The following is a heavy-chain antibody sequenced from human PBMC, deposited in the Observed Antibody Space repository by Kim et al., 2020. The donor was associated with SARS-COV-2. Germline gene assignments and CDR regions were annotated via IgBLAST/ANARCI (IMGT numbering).Heavy chain of an antibody. Sequence: GGSLRLSCAASGFTVSSNYMSWVRQAPGKGLEWVSVICSGGSTYYAASVEGRFTISRDNSNNTLYLQMISMITEDTTVYYYAREKKWELRAYYYYYGMDV. CDR1: GFTVSSNY. CDR2: ICSGGST. CDR3: AREKKWELRAYYYYYGMDV. D-gene: IGHD1-26*01. J-gene: IGHJ6*01. V-gene: IGHV3-66*01.